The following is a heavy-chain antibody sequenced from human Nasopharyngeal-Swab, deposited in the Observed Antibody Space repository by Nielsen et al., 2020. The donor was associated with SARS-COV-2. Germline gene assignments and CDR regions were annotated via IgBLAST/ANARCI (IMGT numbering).Heavy chain of an antibody. CDR1: GFTFDDYA. CDR3: VKDNLLRAFDL. J-gene: IGHJ3*01. V-gene: IGHV3-9*01. CDR2: ISWDSGNI. D-gene: IGHD2-15*01. Sequence: SLRLSCAASGFTFDDYAIHWVRQAPGRGLEWVSGISWDSGNIGHADSVKGRFTISRDNAKNSLYLQINSLRAEDTALYYCVKDNLLRAFDLWGQGTMVTVSS.